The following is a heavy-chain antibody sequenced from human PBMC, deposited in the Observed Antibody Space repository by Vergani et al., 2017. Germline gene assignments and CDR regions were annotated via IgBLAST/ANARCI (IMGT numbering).Heavy chain of an antibody. V-gene: IGHV3-30*18. CDR3: AKDNLLCQTYYYGMDV. J-gene: IGHJ6*02. CDR2: ISYDGSNK. CDR1: GFTFSSYG. Sequence: QVQLVESGGGVVQPGRSLRLSCAASGFTFSSYGMHWVRQAPGKGLEWVAVISYDGSNKYYAASVKGRFTISRDNSKNTLYLQMNSLRAEDTAVYDCAKDNLLCQTYYYGMDVWGQGTTVTVSS. D-gene: IGHD1-26*01.